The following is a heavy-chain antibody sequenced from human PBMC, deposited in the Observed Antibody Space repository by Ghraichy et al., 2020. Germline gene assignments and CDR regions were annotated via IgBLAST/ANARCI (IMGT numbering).Heavy chain of an antibody. V-gene: IGHV2-5*02. Sequence: SGPTLVKPTQTLTLTCTFSGFSLSTSGAGVGWIRQPPGKALEWLAVIYWDDDKRNSPSLKSRLTITKDTSKNQVVLAVTNMDPVDTATYYCAHYYDGSADAAFDIWGQGTMVTVSS. CDR3: AHYYDGSADAAFDI. CDR2: IYWDDDK. J-gene: IGHJ3*02. D-gene: IGHD3-22*01. CDR1: GFSLSTSGAG.